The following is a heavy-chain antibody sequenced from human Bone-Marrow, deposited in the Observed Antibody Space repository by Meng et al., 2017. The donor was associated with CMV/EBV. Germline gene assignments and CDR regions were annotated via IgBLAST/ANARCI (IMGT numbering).Heavy chain of an antibody. V-gene: IGHV3-13*01. CDR3: SFGSESYYGVPVNFDY. Sequence: GESLKISCAASGFTFSSYDMHWVRQATGKGLEWVSAIGTAGDTYYPGSVKGRFTISRENAKNSLYLQMNSLRAEDTAVYYCSFGSESYYGVPVNFDYWGQGTRVTGSS. D-gene: IGHD3-10*01. CDR2: IGTAGDT. J-gene: IGHJ4*02. CDR1: GFTFSSYD.